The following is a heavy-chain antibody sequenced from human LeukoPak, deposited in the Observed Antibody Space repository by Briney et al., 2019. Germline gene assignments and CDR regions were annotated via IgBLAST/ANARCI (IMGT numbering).Heavy chain of an antibody. Sequence: GGSLRLSCAASGFTFDDYAMHWVRQAPGKGLEWVSGISWNSGSIGYADSVKGRFTISRDNAKNSLYLQMNSLRAEDTALYYCAKDIGSGYDPYYYYGMDVWGQGTTVTVSS. J-gene: IGHJ6*02. V-gene: IGHV3-9*01. CDR2: ISWNSGSI. D-gene: IGHD5-12*01. CDR1: GFTFDDYA. CDR3: AKDIGSGYDPYYYYGMDV.